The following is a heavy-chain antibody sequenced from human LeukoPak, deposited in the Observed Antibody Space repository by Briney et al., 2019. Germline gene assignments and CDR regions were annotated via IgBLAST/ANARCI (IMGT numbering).Heavy chain of an antibody. D-gene: IGHD6-6*01. J-gene: IGHJ4*02. CDR3: ARGPNSNWSGLDF. V-gene: IGHV3-74*01. CDR1: GFSFSGHW. CDR2: ISPTGSTA. Sequence: GGSLRLSCIASGFSFSGHWMHWARQLPGKGLVWVSRISPTGSTASYADSVKGRFTVSRDNAKNTLYLQVNNLRAEDTAVYYCARGPNSNWSGLDFWGQGTLLTVSS.